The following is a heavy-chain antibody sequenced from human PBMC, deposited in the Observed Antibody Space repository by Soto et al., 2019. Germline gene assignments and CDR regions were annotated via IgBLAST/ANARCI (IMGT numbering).Heavy chain of an antibody. Sequence: ASVKVSCTVSGYTLTDLSMHWALYGPGKQLERIGGVEPQDGETIYAQKFQGRVTMTEDTSTYTAYMELSSLRSEPTAVYYCATDLVGTYYYDTTRDYWGHGTLLNVS. CDR1: GYTLTDLS. CDR3: ATDLVGTYYYDTTRDY. D-gene: IGHD3-22*01. CDR2: VEPQDGET. V-gene: IGHV1-24*01. J-gene: IGHJ4*01.